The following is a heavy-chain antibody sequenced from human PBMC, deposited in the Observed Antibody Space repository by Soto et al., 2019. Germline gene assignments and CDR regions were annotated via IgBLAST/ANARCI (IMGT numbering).Heavy chain of an antibody. V-gene: IGHV3-30*18. J-gene: IGHJ4*02. Sequence: ESGGGVVQPGRSLRLSCAASGFTFSSYGMHWVRQAPGKGLEWVAVISYDGSNKYYADSVKGRFTISRDNSKNTLYLQMNSLRAEDTAVYYCAKDFVLGGYDWIFDYWGQGTLVTVSS. CDR2: ISYDGSNK. CDR1: GFTFSSYG. CDR3: AKDFVLGGYDWIFDY. D-gene: IGHD5-12*01.